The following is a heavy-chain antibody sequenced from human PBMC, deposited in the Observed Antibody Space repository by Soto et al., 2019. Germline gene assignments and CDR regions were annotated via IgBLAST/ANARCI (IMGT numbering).Heavy chain of an antibody. V-gene: IGHV1-18*04. J-gene: IGHJ3*02. Sequence: VKVSSKASWYPLSIYWINWGRQAPGQGREWMGWISAYNGNTNYAQKLQGRVTMTTDTSTSTAYMELRSLRSDDTAVYYCARAAQYCSGGSCYLGAFDIWGQGTMVTVSS. CDR2: ISAYNGNT. CDR1: WYPLSIYW. D-gene: IGHD2-15*01. CDR3: ARAAQYCSGGSCYLGAFDI.